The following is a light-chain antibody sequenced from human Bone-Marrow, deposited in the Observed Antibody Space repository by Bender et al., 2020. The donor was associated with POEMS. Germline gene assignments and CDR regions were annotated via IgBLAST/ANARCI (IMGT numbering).Light chain of an antibody. CDR3: CSFPGRKLV. V-gene: IGLV2-23*01. CDR2: EAF. Sequence: QSALTQPASVSGSPGQSINISCTGTSSDIGSSNLVSWYQQHPGKVPKLMIYEAFKRPSGVSDRFSGSKSGNPASLTISGLQAEDKADYFCCSFPGRKLVFSGGTKLTVL. J-gene: IGLJ3*02. CDR1: SSDIGSSNL.